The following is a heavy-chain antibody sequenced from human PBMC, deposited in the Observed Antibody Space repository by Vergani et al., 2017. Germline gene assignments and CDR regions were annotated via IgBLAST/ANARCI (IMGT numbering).Heavy chain of an antibody. CDR2: ISYDGTQK. J-gene: IGHJ1*01. CDR1: GFTSSYYG. CDR3: ATKSCGTPGCQIGYFRE. V-gene: IGHV3-30*03. D-gene: IGHD1-1*01. Sequence: QVHLVESGGGVVQPGRSLRLSCVVSGFTSSYYGMHWVRQAPGKGLEWVAVISYDGTQKYYADSVKGRFTISRENSKSTLYLHMNSLRTEDTAVYYCATKSCGTPGCQIGYFREWGQGTLVTVSS.